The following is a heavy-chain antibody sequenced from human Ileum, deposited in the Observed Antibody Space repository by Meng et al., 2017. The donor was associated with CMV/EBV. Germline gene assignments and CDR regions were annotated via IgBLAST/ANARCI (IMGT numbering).Heavy chain of an antibody. Sequence: VVLVESGGGVVQPGRSLRVSCAASGFAFSNYAMAWVRQTPGKGLEWVSHISGSGASTNYADSVKGRFTISRDNSKNTLNLQMHSLRADDTAVYYCAKDSADSVWYFDLWGRGTLVTASS. CDR2: ISGSGAST. J-gene: IGHJ2*01. CDR3: AKDSADSVWYFDL. V-gene: IGHV3-23*04. CDR1: GFAFSNYA. D-gene: IGHD2-15*01.